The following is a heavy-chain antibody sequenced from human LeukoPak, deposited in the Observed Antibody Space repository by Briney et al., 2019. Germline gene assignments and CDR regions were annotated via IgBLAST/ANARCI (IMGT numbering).Heavy chain of an antibody. CDR2: IYHSGST. J-gene: IGHJ6*02. CDR3: ARGYCSSTSCYFGYYYYGMDV. D-gene: IGHD2-2*01. Sequence: SETLSLTCAVSGYSISSGYYWGWIRQPPGKGLEWIGSIYHSGSTYYNPSLKSRVTISVDTSKNQFSLKLSSVTAADTAVYYCARGYCSSTSCYFGYYYYGMDVWGQGTTVTVSS. V-gene: IGHV4-38-2*01. CDR1: GYSISSGYY.